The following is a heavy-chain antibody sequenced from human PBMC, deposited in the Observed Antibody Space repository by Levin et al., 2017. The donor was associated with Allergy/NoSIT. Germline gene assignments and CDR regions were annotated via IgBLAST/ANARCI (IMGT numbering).Heavy chain of an antibody. Sequence: VASVKVSCKASGYTFTSYDINWVRQATGQGLEWMGWMNPNSGNTGYAQKFQGRVTMTRNTSISTAYMELSSLRSEDTAVYYCASRSATVRPYYYYGMDVWGQGTTVTVSS. CDR3: ASRSATVRPYYYYGMDV. V-gene: IGHV1-8*01. CDR2: MNPNSGNT. J-gene: IGHJ6*02. CDR1: GYTFTSYD. D-gene: IGHD4-17*01.